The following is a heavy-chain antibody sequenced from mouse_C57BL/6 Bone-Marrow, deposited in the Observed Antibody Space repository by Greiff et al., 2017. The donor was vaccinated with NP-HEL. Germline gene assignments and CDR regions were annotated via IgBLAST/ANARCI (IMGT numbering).Heavy chain of an antibody. Sequence: EVKLMESGGGLVKPGGSLKLSCAASGFTFSDYGMHWVRQAPEKGLEWVAYISSGSSTIYYADTVKGRFTISRDNAKNTLFLQMTSLRSEDTAMYYCARTHYYGSRDAMDYWGQGTSVTVSS. D-gene: IGHD1-1*01. CDR2: ISSGSSTI. CDR3: ARTHYYGSRDAMDY. V-gene: IGHV5-17*01. CDR1: GFTFSDYG. J-gene: IGHJ4*01.